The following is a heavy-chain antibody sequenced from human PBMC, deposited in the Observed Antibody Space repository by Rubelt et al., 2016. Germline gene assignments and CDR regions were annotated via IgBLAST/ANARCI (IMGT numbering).Heavy chain of an antibody. J-gene: IGHJ4*02. CDR3: AREEGGWYYFDY. Sequence: QVQLVQSGAEVKKPGASVKVSCKVSGYTLTELSMHWVRQAPGQGLEWMGGIIPIFGTANYARKFQGRVTITADESTSTAYMELSSLRSEDTAGYYCAREEGGWYYFDYWGQGTLVTVSS. D-gene: IGHD6-19*01. V-gene: IGHV1-69*13. CDR2: IIPIFGTA. CDR1: GYTLTELS.